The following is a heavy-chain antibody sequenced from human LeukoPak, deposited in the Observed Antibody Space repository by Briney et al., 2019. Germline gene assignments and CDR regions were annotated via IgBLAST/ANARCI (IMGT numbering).Heavy chain of an antibody. CDR2: INHSGST. V-gene: IGHV4-34*01. Sequence: ASETLSLTCAVYGGSFSGYYWSWIRQPPGKGLEWIGEINHSGSTNYNPSLKSRVTISVDTSKNQFSLKLSSVTAADTAVYYCARESYYGSGIDYWGQGTLVTVSS. J-gene: IGHJ4*02. D-gene: IGHD3-10*01. CDR3: ARESYYGSGIDY. CDR1: GGSFSGYY.